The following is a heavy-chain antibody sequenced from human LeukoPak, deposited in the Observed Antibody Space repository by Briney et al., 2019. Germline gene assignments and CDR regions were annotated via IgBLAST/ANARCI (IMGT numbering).Heavy chain of an antibody. Sequence: PSETLSLTCTVSGGSISSYYWSWIRQPPGKGLEWIGYIYYSGSTNYNPSPKSRVTISVDTSKNQFSLQVSSVAAADTARYYCAALETATALTGGDAFDIWGQGAMVTVSS. D-gene: IGHD5-24*01. V-gene: IGHV4-59*01. J-gene: IGHJ3*02. CDR2: IYYSGST. CDR1: GGSISSYY. CDR3: AALETATALTGGDAFDI.